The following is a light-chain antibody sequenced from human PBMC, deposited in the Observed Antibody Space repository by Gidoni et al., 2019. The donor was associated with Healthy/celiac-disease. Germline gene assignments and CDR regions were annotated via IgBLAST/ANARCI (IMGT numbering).Light chain of an antibody. CDR1: QSFSSRY. J-gene: IGKJ2*01. CDR2: GAS. V-gene: IGKV3-20*01. Sequence: IVLTQSPGTLSLSPGERATLSCRASQSFSSRYLAWYQQKPGQAPRLLIDGASSSATGIPDRFSGSGSGTDFTLTISRLEPEDVAVYYCQQYGSSPPTFGQGTKLEIK. CDR3: QQYGSSPPT.